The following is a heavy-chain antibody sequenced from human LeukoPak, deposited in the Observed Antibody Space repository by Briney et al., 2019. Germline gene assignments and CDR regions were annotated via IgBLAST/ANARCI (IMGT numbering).Heavy chain of an antibody. CDR3: ARGTEQQLVRGGNAYYYYYYMDV. D-gene: IGHD6-6*01. V-gene: IGHV4-59*01. CDR2: IYYSGST. CDR1: GGSISSYY. J-gene: IGHJ6*03. Sequence: PSETLSLTCTVSGGSISSYYWSWIRQPPGKGLEWIGYIYYSGSTNYNPSLKSRVTISVDTSKNQFSLKLSSVTAADTAVYYCARGTEQQLVRGGNAYYYYYYMDVWGKGTTVTVSS.